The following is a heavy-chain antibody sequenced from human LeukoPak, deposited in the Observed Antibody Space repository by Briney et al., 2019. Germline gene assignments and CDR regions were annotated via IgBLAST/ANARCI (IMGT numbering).Heavy chain of an antibody. CDR1: GFTFSSYS. V-gene: IGHV3-48*01. CDR2: ISSSSSTI. Sequence: GGSLRLSCAASGFTFSSYSMNWVRHAPGKGLEWVSYISSSSSTIYYADSVKGRFTISRDNAKNSLYLQMNSLRAEDTAVYYCASERSDIVVVPALLWGQGTLVTVSS. J-gene: IGHJ4*02. CDR3: ASERSDIVVVPALL. D-gene: IGHD2-2*01.